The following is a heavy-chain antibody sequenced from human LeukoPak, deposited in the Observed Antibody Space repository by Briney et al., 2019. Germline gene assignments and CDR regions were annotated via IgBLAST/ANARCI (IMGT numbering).Heavy chain of an antibody. CDR2: ISSSSSYI. D-gene: IGHD6-19*01. CDR1: GFTFSSYS. CDR3: ARDSWSSGWSAQPARQLDY. Sequence: EPGGSLRLSCAASGFTFSSYSMNWVRQAPGKGLEWVSSISSSSSYIYYADSVKGRFTISRDNAKNSLYLQMNSLRAEDTAVYYCARDSWSSGWSAQPARQLDYWGQGTLVTVSS. V-gene: IGHV3-21*01. J-gene: IGHJ4*02.